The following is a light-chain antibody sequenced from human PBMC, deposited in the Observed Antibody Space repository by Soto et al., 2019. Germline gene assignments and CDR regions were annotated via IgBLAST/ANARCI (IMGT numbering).Light chain of an antibody. J-gene: IGKJ4*01. CDR1: QSVTGY. V-gene: IGKV3-15*01. CDR3: QQYNKYPLT. Sequence: EIKMTESPSTLCVTPGDRATITCRASQSVTGYVAWYQQKPGQAPRLLIYGSSTWASGFPARFSGSRSGTEFTLTISSLESEDFAVYYCQQYNKYPLTFGGGTKVDI. CDR2: GSS.